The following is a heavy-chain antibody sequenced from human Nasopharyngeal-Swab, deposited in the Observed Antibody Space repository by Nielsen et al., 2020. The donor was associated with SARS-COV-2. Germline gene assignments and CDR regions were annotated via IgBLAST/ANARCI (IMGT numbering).Heavy chain of an antibody. V-gene: IGHV1-8*01. CDR2: MNPNSGNT. Sequence: WVRQAPGQGLEWMGWMNPNSGNTGYAQKFQGRVTMTRNTSISTAYMELSSLRSEDTAVYYCARTYSSSSPYYYGMDVWGQGTTVTVSS. J-gene: IGHJ6*02. CDR3: ARTYSSSSPYYYGMDV. D-gene: IGHD6-6*01.